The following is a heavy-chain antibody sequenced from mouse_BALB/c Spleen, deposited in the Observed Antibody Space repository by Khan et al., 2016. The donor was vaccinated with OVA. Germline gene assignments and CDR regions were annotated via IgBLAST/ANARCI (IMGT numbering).Heavy chain of an antibody. CDR3: ARCYFGNYEFVY. D-gene: IGHD2-1*01. Sequence: QVQLQQPGAELVKPGTSVKLSCKTSGYTFPSYWIQWVKQRPGQGLGWIGQIFPGTGTTYYNENFKDKATLTVDTSSNSAYMQLTSLTSDDSAVYFCARCYFGNYEFVYWGQGTLVTVSP. CDR2: IFPGTGTT. V-gene: IGHV1S132*01. CDR1: GYTFPSYW. J-gene: IGHJ3*01.